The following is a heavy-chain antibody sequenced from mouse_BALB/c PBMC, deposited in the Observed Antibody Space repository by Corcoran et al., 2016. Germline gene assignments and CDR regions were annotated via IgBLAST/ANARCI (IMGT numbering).Heavy chain of an antibody. CDR1: GFNINDTY. V-gene: IGHV14-3*02. Sequence: VQLQQSGAELVKPGASVKLSCTASGFNINDTYMHWVKQRPEQGLEWIGRIDPANGNTKYDPKFQGKATITADTSSNTAYLQLSSLTSEDTAVYYCARGLPYFDYWGQGTTLTVSS. D-gene: IGHD2-10*01. CDR3: ARGLPYFDY. CDR2: IDPANGNT. J-gene: IGHJ2*01.